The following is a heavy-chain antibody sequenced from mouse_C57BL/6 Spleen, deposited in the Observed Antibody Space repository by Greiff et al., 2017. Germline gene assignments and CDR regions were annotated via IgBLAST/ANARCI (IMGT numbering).Heavy chain of an antibody. J-gene: IGHJ1*03. Sequence: QVHVKQSGAELVKPGASVKLSCKASGYNFTSYWMHWVKQRPGQGLEWIGMIHPNSGSTNYNEKFKSKATLTVDKSSSTAYMQLSSLTSEDSAVYYCASGYYINYWYFDVWGTGTTVTVSS. V-gene: IGHV1-64*01. CDR2: IHPNSGST. CDR3: ASGYYINYWYFDV. CDR1: GYNFTSYW. D-gene: IGHD2-5*01.